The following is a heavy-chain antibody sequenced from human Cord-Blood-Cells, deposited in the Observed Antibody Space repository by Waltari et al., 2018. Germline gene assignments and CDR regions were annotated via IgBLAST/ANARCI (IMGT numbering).Heavy chain of an antibody. V-gene: IGHV1-2*02. CDR3: AHVGTDAFDI. Sequence: QVQLVQSGAEVKKPGASVKVSCQASGYTFTGYYMPWVRQAPGQGLEWMGWINPNSGVTNYAQKLQGRVTMTRDTSISTAYMELSRLRSDDTAVYYCAHVGTDAFDIWGQGTMVTVSS. CDR2: INPNSGVT. J-gene: IGHJ3*02. D-gene: IGHD1-26*01. CDR1: GYTFTGYY.